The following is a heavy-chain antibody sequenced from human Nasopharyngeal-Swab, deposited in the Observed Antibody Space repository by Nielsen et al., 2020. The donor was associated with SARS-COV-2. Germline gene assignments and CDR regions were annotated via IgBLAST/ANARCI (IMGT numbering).Heavy chain of an antibody. Sequence: SETLSLTCTVSGCSISSRSYYWGWNRQPPGKGLEWIGSIYYSGSTYYNPSLKSRVTISVDTSKNQFSLKLSSVTAADTAVYYCAATSVLRFLEWLNNWFDPWGQGTLVTVSS. CDR3: AATSVLRFLEWLNNWFDP. V-gene: IGHV4-39*01. CDR1: GCSISSRSYY. CDR2: IYYSGST. J-gene: IGHJ5*02. D-gene: IGHD3-3*01.